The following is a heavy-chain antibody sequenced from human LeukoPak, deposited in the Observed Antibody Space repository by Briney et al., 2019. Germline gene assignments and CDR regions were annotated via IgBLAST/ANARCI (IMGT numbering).Heavy chain of an antibody. D-gene: IGHD3-9*01. CDR3: ASTGYYNYYYGMDV. CDR2: IYHSGNT. J-gene: IGHJ6*02. V-gene: IGHV4-4*02. CDR1: GGSISSGNW. Sequence: SGTLSLTCAVSGGSISSGNWWSWVRQPPGKGLEWIGEIYHSGNTNYNPSLKSRVTISVDKSKNQFSLKLNSVTAADTAVLYCASTGYYNYYYGMDVWGQGTTVTVSS.